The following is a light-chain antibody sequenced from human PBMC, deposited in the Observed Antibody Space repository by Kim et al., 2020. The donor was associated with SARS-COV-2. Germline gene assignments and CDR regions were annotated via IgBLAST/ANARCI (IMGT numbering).Light chain of an antibody. V-gene: IGLV3-9*01. CDR1: NIGTKN. J-gene: IGLJ3*02. CDR2: SDT. CDR3: QVWDNSAAR. Sequence: SYELTQPLSVSVALGQTARITCGGNNIGTKNVHWYQQMPGQAPVLVIYSDTNRPSGIPERFSGSNSGNTATLTISRAQAGDEADYYCQVWDNSAARFGGGTQLTVL.